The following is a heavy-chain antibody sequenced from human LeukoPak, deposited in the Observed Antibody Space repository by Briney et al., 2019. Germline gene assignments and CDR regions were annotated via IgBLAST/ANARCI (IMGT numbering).Heavy chain of an antibody. CDR1: GLTFNNYG. Sequence: GGSLRLSCVASGLTFNNYGMTWVRQAPGMGPEWVSAINSDGRNTHYADSVKGRFTISRDNSKNSVYLQMNSLGADDTAVYYCATYSILNAREFRYWGQGTLVTVTS. CDR2: INSDGRNT. CDR3: ATYSILNAREFRY. J-gene: IGHJ1*01. D-gene: IGHD4-11*01. V-gene: IGHV3-23*05.